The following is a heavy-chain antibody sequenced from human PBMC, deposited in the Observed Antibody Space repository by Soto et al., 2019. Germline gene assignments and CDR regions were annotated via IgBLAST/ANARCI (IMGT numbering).Heavy chain of an antibody. D-gene: IGHD4-4*01. V-gene: IGHV3-73*01. CDR3: TRHTVDY. CDR2: VRSKTQNYAT. CDR1: GFSLSDSA. Sequence: PGGSLRLSCVVSGFSLSDSAIHWVRQASGKGLEWVGRVRSKTQNYATEFAASVRGRFTISRDESKKTIYLHMSGLKTEDTAVYYCTRHTVDYWGQGTPVTV. J-gene: IGHJ4*02.